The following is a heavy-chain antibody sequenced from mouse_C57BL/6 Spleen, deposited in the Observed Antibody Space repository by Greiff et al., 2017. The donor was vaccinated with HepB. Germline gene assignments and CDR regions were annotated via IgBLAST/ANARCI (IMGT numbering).Heavy chain of an antibody. Sequence: EVQVVESGGGLVKPGGSLKLSCAASGFTFSDYGMHWVRQAPEKGLEWVAYISSGSSTIYYADTVKGRFTISRDNAKNTLFLQMTSLRSEDTAMYYCATLWVGYDDYWGQGTTLTVSS. D-gene: IGHD2-2*01. CDR3: ATLWVGYDDY. CDR1: GFTFSDYG. CDR2: ISSGSSTI. J-gene: IGHJ2*01. V-gene: IGHV5-17*01.